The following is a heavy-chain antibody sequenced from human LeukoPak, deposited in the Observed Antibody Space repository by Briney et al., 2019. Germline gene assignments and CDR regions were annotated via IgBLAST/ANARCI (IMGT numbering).Heavy chain of an antibody. CDR3: ARVGGSGSSPFDP. J-gene: IGHJ5*02. V-gene: IGHV4-61*02. Sequence: SSQTLSLTCTVSGGSMSSGSYYWRWIRQPAGEGLEWIGRIYTGGSTNYNPSLKSRVTISVDTSKNQFSLKLTSVTAAATAVYYCARVGGSGSSPFDPWGQGTLVTVSS. CDR2: IYTGGST. D-gene: IGHD3-10*01. CDR1: GGSMSSGSYY.